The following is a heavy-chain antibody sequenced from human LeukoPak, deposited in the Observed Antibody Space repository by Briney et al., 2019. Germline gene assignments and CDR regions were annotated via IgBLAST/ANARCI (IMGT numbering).Heavy chain of an antibody. CDR2: VNHSGNT. V-gene: IGHV4-34*01. D-gene: IGHD3-22*01. CDR3: ARGPPLAYSGTGGYYFFDY. CDR1: GGSFSGYL. Sequence: SETLSLTCAVYGGSFSGYLWTWIRQPPGKGLEWVGEVNHSGNTNYNPSLKSRVTISVDTSKNQFSLYLSSVTAADTAVYYCARGPPLAYSGTGGYYFFDYWGQGILVTVSS. J-gene: IGHJ4*02.